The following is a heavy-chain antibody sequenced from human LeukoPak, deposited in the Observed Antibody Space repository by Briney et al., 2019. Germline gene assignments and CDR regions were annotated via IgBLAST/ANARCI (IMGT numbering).Heavy chain of an antibody. CDR3: ARGAAGNYYYGMDV. V-gene: IGHV3-48*02. CDR1: GCTFSTYN. CDR2: ISSSNSPI. D-gene: IGHD6-13*01. Sequence: GGSLTLSCAASGCTFSTYNLNWVRQAPAKGQEWVSYISSSNSPIYYEDSVKGRFTISRDNANNSLYLQMNRLRDEGTAVYYCARGAAGNYYYGMDVWGQGTTVTVS. J-gene: IGHJ6*02.